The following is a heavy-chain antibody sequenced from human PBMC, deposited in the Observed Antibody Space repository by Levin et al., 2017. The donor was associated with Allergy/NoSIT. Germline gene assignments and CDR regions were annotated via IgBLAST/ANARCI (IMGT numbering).Heavy chain of an antibody. V-gene: IGHV4-31*03. CDR1: GGSISSGDYY. D-gene: IGHD4-23*01. CDR2: IFYSGSA. J-gene: IGHJ2*01. CDR3: AREVYGGDSVPFWYFDL. Sequence: SETLSLTCTVSGGSISSGDYYWSWIRQHPGKGLECIGYIFYSGSAYYNPSLKSRVTISVDTSKNQFSLKLGSVTAADTAVYYCAREVYGGDSVPFWYFDLWGRGTLVTVSS.